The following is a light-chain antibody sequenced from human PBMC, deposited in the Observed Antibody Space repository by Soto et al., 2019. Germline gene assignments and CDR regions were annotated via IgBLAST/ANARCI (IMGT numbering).Light chain of an antibody. CDR3: QQRSNWPT. CDR1: QSVSSY. CDR2: DAS. V-gene: IGKV3-11*01. J-gene: IGKJ5*01. Sequence: EIVLTQSPATLSLSPGERATLSCRASQSVSSYLAWYQQKPGQAPRLLIYDASNRATGIPARFSGSGYGTDFTLTISSLEPEDFAVYDCQQRSNWPTFGQGTRLEI.